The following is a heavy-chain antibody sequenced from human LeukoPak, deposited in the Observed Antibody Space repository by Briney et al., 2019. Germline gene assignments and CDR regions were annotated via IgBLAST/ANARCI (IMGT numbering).Heavy chain of an antibody. CDR1: GFTFSNYG. Sequence: GGSLRLSCAASGFTFSNYGMHWVRQAPGKGLEWVAVIWYDGNNKYYADSVKGRFTISRDDSKNTLYLQMNSLRVEDTAVYYCARDRAPRMVGATKVDSWGRGTLVTVSS. D-gene: IGHD1-26*01. V-gene: IGHV3-33*01. CDR2: IWYDGNNK. CDR3: ARDRAPRMVGATKVDS. J-gene: IGHJ4*02.